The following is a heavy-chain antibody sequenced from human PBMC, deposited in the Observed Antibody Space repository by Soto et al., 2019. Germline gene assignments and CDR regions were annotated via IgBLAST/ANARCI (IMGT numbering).Heavy chain of an antibody. J-gene: IGHJ5*02. Sequence: EVQLLESGGVLVQPGGSLRLSCAASGFTFSNYAMCWVRQAPGKGLEWVSIISGSGGTTYHADSVKDRFTISRDNSKNTLFLQMNSLRAEDTAVYYCAKGVAVGFHFGSSTDRGFDPWGQGTLVTVSS. CDR1: GFTFSNYA. CDR3: AKGVAVGFHFGSSTDRGFDP. V-gene: IGHV3-23*01. CDR2: ISGSGGTT. D-gene: IGHD6-6*01.